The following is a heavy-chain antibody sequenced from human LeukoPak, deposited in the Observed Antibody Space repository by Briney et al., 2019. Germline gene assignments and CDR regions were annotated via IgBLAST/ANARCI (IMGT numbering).Heavy chain of an antibody. CDR1: GFTFSSYI. CDR3: ARDRVGATDYFDY. CDR2: ISSSGTYI. D-gene: IGHD1-26*01. V-gene: IGHV3-21*01. J-gene: IGHJ4*02. Sequence: GGSLRLSCAASGFTFSSYIMNWVRQAPGKGLEWVSSISSSGTYIYYADSVKGRFTISRDNAKNSLYLQMDSLRAEDTAVYYCARDRVGATDYFDYWGQGTLVTVSS.